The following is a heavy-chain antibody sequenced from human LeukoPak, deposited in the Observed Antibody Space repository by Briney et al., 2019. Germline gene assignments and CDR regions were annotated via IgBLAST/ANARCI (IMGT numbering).Heavy chain of an antibody. V-gene: IGHV3-20*04. CDR3: ARDPGYCSGGSCPPWYFDL. D-gene: IGHD2-15*01. CDR1: GFTFDDYG. J-gene: IGHJ2*01. Sequence: GGSLRLSCAASGFTFDDYGMSWVRQAPGKELEWVSGINWNGGSTGYADSVKGRFTISRDNAKNSLYLQMNSLRAEDTALYYCARDPGYCSGGSCPPWYFDLWGRGTLVTVSS. CDR2: INWNGGST.